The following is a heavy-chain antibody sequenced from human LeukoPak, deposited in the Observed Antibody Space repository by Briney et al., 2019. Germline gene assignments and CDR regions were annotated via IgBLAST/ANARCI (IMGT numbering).Heavy chain of an antibody. J-gene: IGHJ5*02. CDR2: ISGYNGYT. CDR1: GYTFTSYG. D-gene: IGHD3-22*01. V-gene: IGHV1-18*01. CDR3: ARDEARYSSGYYPNWFDP. Sequence: ASVKVSCKASGYTFTSYGISWVRQAPGQGLEWMGWISGYNGYTHYAHNLQGRITMTTDTSTSTAYMELRSLRSDDTAVYYCARDEARYSSGYYPNWFDPWGQGTLVTVSS.